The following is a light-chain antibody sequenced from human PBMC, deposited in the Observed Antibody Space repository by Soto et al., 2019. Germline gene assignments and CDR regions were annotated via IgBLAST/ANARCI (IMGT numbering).Light chain of an antibody. J-gene: IGLJ3*02. V-gene: IGLV1-47*01. CDR3: AAWDDSLKGWV. Sequence: QPVLTQPPSASGTPGQRVTFSCSGSSSNIGSNFVYWYQHLPGKAPKLLIYRNNQRPSGVPDRFSGSKSGTSASLAISGLRSEDEADYYCAAWDDSLKGWVFGGGTKVTVL. CDR2: RNN. CDR1: SSNIGSNF.